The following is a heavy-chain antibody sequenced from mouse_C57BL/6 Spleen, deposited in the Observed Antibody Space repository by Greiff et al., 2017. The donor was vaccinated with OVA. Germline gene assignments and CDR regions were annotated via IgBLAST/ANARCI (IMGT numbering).Heavy chain of an antibody. V-gene: IGHV1-82*01. CDR1: GYAFSSSW. Sequence: VKLMESGPELVKPGASVKISCKASGYAFSSSWMNWVKQRPGKGLEWIGRIYPGDGDTNYNGQFKGKATLTADKSSSTAYMQLSSLTSEDSAVYFCASPFTTVVATDFDYWGQGTTLTVSS. CDR2: IYPGDGDT. CDR3: ASPFTTVVATDFDY. D-gene: IGHD1-1*01. J-gene: IGHJ2*01.